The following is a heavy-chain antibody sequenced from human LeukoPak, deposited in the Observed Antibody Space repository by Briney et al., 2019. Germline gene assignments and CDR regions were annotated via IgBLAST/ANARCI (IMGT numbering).Heavy chain of an antibody. Sequence: ASVKVSCKASGYTFTGYYMHWVRQAPGQGLEWMGWINPNSGGTNYAQKFQGRVTMTRDTSISTAYMELSRLRSDDTAVYYSASDSYYYDSGSQTSWYFDLWGRGTLVTVSS. D-gene: IGHD3-10*01. V-gene: IGHV1-2*02. J-gene: IGHJ2*01. CDR1: GYTFTGYY. CDR3: ASDSYYYDSGSQTSWYFDL. CDR2: INPNSGGT.